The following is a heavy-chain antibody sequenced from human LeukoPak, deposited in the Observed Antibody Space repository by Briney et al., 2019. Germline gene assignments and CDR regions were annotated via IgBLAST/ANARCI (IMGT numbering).Heavy chain of an antibody. CDR1: GGSFNTYY. J-gene: IGHJ3*02. CDR2: IYHTGNT. D-gene: IGHD6-6*01. CDR3: ARLAIAARLAPFDI. Sequence: PSETLSLTCTVSGGSFNTYYWSWIRQSPGKGLERMGYIYHTGNTNYNPSLKSRVTISIDTSQNQFSLNLTSVTAADTAVYYCARLAIAARLAPFDIWGQGTMVTVSP. V-gene: IGHV4-59*08.